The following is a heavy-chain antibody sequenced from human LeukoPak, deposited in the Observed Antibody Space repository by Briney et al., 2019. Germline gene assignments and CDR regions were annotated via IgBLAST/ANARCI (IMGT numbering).Heavy chain of an antibody. V-gene: IGHV1-2*02. CDR1: GYTFTGYY. J-gene: IGHJ4*02. Sequence: GASVRVSCKASGYTFTGYYMHWVRQAPGQGLEWMGWINPNSGGTNYAQKFQGRVTMTRDTSISTAYMELSRLRSDDTAVYYCARVERDEYYDILTGYYSPHFDYWGQGTLVTVSS. CDR2: INPNSGGT. D-gene: IGHD3-9*01. CDR3: ARVERDEYYDILTGYYSPHFDY.